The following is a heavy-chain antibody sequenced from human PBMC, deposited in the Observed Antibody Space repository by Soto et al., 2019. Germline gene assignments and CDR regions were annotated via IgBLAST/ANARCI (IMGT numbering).Heavy chain of an antibody. Sequence: QVQLVESGGGVVQPGRSLRLSCAASGFTFSSYAMHWVRQAPGKGLEWVAIISYDGTNKYYADSVKGRFTISRDNSKNPLYLEMNSLRAEDTAVYYCARDPTTMVRGVIDYWGQGTLVTVSS. J-gene: IGHJ4*02. CDR1: GFTFSSYA. CDR3: ARDPTTMVRGVIDY. D-gene: IGHD3-10*01. V-gene: IGHV3-30-3*01. CDR2: ISYDGTNK.